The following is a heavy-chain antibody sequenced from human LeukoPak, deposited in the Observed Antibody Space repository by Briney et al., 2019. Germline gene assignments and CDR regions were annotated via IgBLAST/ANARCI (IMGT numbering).Heavy chain of an antibody. Sequence: SETLSLTCTVSGDSLSSGDYYWSWIRQPAGKGLEWIGRISSSGSTNYNPSLKSRVTISVDTSKNQFSLKLSSVTAADTAVYYCAREDTMVRGGYYYYMDVWGKGTTVTISS. J-gene: IGHJ6*03. CDR2: ISSSGST. V-gene: IGHV4-61*02. D-gene: IGHD3-10*01. CDR3: AREDTMVRGGYYYYMDV. CDR1: GDSLSSGDYY.